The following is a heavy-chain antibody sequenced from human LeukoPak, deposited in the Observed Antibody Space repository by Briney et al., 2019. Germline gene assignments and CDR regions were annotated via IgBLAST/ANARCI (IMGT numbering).Heavy chain of an antibody. J-gene: IGHJ4*02. Sequence: PGGSLRLSCAASGFTFSSYSMNWVRQAPGKGLEWVSYVSSSGTTMYYPDPVRGRFTISRDSAKNSLYLQMNSLRAEDTAVYYCARDLNWGFDYWGQGTLVTVSS. V-gene: IGHV3-48*04. D-gene: IGHD7-27*01. CDR3: ARDLNWGFDY. CDR2: VSSSGTTM. CDR1: GFTFSSYS.